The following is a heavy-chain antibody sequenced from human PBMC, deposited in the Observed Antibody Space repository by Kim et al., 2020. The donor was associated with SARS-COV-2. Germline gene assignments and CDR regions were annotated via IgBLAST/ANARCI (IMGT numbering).Heavy chain of an antibody. D-gene: IGHD6-6*01. Sequence: ASVKVSCKASGYTFTSYAMHWVRQAPGQRLEWMGWINAGNGNTKYSQKFQGRVTITRDTSASTAYMELSSLRSEDTAVYYCARDVLAARPFVGYFQHWGQGTLVTVSS. J-gene: IGHJ1*01. CDR1: GYTFTSYA. CDR2: INAGNGNT. V-gene: IGHV1-3*01. CDR3: ARDVLAARPFVGYFQH.